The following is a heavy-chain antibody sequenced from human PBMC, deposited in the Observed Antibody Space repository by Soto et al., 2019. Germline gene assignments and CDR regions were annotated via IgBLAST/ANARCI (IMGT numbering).Heavy chain of an antibody. J-gene: IGHJ4*02. Sequence: SETLSLTCAVYGGSFSGYYWSWIRQPPGKGLEWIGEINHSGSTYYNPSLKSRVTISVDTSKNQFSLKLSSVTAADTAVYYCARHVAGYSSGLDYWGQGTLVTVSS. CDR3: ARHVAGYSSGLDY. CDR1: GGSFSGYY. V-gene: IGHV4-34*01. CDR2: INHSGST. D-gene: IGHD6-19*01.